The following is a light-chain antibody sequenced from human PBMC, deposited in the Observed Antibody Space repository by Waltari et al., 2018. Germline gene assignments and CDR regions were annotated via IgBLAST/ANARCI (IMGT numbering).Light chain of an antibody. CDR2: EVI. CDR1: SSDVGFSNL. V-gene: IGLV2-23*02. J-gene: IGLJ3*02. CDR3: CSYAGRNIWV. Sequence: QSALTQPASVSGSPGQSITIPCTGTSSDVGFSNLVSWYQQHPGKAPELLVYEVISRPSGVSNRFSGSKSGNTASLTISGLQAEDEADYYCCSYAGRNIWVFGGGTKLTVL.